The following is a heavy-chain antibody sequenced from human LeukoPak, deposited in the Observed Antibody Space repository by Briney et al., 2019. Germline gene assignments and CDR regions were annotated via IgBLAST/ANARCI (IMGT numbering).Heavy chain of an antibody. V-gene: IGHV3-30*02. CDR2: IRYDGSNK. J-gene: IGHJ4*02. CDR3: AKDLAYYDSGGYTYFDY. Sequence: PGGSLRLSCAASGFTFSSYGMHWVRQAPGKRLEWVAFIRYDGSNKYYADSVKGRFTISRDNSKNTLYLQMNSLRAEDTAVYYCAKDLAYYDSGGYTYFDYWGQGTLVTVSS. D-gene: IGHD3-22*01. CDR1: GFTFSSYG.